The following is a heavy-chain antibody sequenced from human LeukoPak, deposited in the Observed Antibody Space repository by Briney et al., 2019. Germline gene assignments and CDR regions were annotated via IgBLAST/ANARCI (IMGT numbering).Heavy chain of an antibody. CDR1: GGSISSSY. V-gene: IGHV4-59*08. CDR3: AGSGWSFDAFDF. Sequence: PSETLSLTCTVSGGSISSSYWSWIRQPPGKGLEWIGYIHHSGTTNYSPSLKSRVTISVDTSKNRFSLRLSSLTAADTAVYFCAGSGWSFDAFDFWGQGTMVTVSS. CDR2: IHHSGTT. D-gene: IGHD6-19*01. J-gene: IGHJ3*01.